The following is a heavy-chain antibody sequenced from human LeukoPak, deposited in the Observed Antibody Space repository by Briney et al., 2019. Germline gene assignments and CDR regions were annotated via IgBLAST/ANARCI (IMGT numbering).Heavy chain of an antibody. Sequence: GGSLRLSCAAYGFTFRSDWINWVRQAPGKGLERVANIKQDGREKYYVDSVKGRFTISRDNARKDMYMQMNSLRAEDTAVYYCARVGGFCSSTTCYGSLGMDVWGHGTTVTVSS. CDR3: ARVGGFCSSTTCYGSLGMDV. J-gene: IGHJ6*02. D-gene: IGHD2-2*01. CDR1: GFTFRSDW. V-gene: IGHV3-7*01. CDR2: IKQDGREK.